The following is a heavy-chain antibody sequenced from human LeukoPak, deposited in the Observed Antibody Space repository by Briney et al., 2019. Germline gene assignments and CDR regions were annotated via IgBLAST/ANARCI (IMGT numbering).Heavy chain of an antibody. V-gene: IGHV3-7*01. CDR3: ARDDDCSSTSCYYYYGMDV. CDR2: IKQDGSEK. Sequence: QPWGSLRLSCAASGFTFSSYWMSWVRQAPGKGLEWVANIKQDGSEKYYVDSVKGRFTISRGNAKNSLYLQMNSLRAEDTAVYYCARDDDCSSTSCYYYYGMDVWGQGTTVTVSS. J-gene: IGHJ6*02. D-gene: IGHD2-2*01. CDR1: GFTFSSYW.